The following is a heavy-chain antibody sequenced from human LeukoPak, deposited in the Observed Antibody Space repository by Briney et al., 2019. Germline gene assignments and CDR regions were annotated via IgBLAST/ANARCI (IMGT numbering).Heavy chain of an antibody. CDR1: GGSISSYY. V-gene: IGHV4-59*01. D-gene: IGHD3-16*01. Sequence: SETLSLACTVSGGSISSYYWSWIRQPPGKGLEWIGYIYYSGSTNYNPSLKSRVTISVDTSKNQFSLKLSSVTAAVTAVYYCARGSLGDPFTDDAFDIWGQGTMVTVSS. J-gene: IGHJ3*02. CDR2: IYYSGST. CDR3: ARGSLGDPFTDDAFDI.